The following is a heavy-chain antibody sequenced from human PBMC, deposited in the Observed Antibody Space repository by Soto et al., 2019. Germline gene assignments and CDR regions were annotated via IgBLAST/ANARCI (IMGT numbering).Heavy chain of an antibody. D-gene: IGHD3-9*01. J-gene: IGHJ5*02. V-gene: IGHV4-4*02. Sequence: SETLSLTCAVSGGSISSSNWWSWVRQPPGKGLEWIGEIYHSGSTYYNPSLKSRVTISVDTSKNQFSLKLSSVTAADTAVYYSARPQAGILTGYYPRVGFDPWGQGTLVTVSS. CDR3: ARPQAGILTGYYPRVGFDP. CDR2: IYHSGST. CDR1: GGSISSSNW.